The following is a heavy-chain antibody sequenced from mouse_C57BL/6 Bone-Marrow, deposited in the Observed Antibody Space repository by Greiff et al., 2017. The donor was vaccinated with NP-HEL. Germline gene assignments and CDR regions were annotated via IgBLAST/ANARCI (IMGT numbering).Heavy chain of an antibody. Sequence: QVQLQQPGAELVMPGASVKLSCKASGYTFTSYWMHWVKQRPGQGLEWIGEIDPSDSYTNYNQKFKGKSTLTVDKSSSTAYMQLSSLTSEDSAVYYCARDYYGSSWDYWGQGTTLTVSP. V-gene: IGHV1-69*01. CDR3: ARDYYGSSWDY. CDR2: IDPSDSYT. D-gene: IGHD1-1*01. CDR1: GYTFTSYW. J-gene: IGHJ2*01.